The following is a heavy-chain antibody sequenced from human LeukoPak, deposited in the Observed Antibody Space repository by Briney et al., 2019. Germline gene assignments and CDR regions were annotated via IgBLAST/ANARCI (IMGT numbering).Heavy chain of an antibody. Sequence: GGSLRLSCAASGFTFSDYIMNWVRQAPGKGLEWVSYISSSSNYIYYADSVKGRFTISRDNAKNSLYLQMNSLRAEDTAVYYCARGRGSWSVDYWGQGTLVTVSS. J-gene: IGHJ4*02. D-gene: IGHD6-13*01. V-gene: IGHV3-21*01. CDR3: ARGRGSWSVDY. CDR1: GFTFSDYI. CDR2: ISSSSNYI.